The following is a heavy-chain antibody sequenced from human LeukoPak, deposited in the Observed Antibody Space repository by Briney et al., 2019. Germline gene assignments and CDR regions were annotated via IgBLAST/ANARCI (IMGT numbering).Heavy chain of an antibody. V-gene: IGHV4-61*02. J-gene: IGHJ5*02. CDR2: IYTSGST. CDR1: GGSISSGSYY. D-gene: IGHD2-2*01. CDR3: ARDWGYCSSTSCPNWFDP. Sequence: LTCTVXGGSISSGSYYWSWIRQPAGKGLEWXXRIYTSGSTNYNPSLKSRVTISVDTSKNQFSLKLSSVTAADTAVYYCARDWGYCSSTSCPNWFDPWGQGTLVTVSS.